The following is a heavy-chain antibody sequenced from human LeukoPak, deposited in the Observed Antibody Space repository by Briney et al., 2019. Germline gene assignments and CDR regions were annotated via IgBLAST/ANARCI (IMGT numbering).Heavy chain of an antibody. CDR1: GFTFSSYS. CDR3: ARAREGNWNYEFWAYYYYYYMDV. Sequence: PGGSLRLSCAASGFTFSSYSMNWVRQAPGKGLEWVSYISSSSSTIYYADSVKGRFTISRDNAKNSLYLQMNSLRAEDTAVYYCARAREGNWNYEFWAYYYYYYMDVWGKGTTVTVSS. J-gene: IGHJ6*03. V-gene: IGHV3-48*01. CDR2: ISSSSSTI. D-gene: IGHD1-7*01.